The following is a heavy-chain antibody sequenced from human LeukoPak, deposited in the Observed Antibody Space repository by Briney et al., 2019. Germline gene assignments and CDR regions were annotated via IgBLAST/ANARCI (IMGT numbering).Heavy chain of an antibody. Sequence: PGRSLRLSCAASGFTSDDYVMHWVQQAPGKGLEWVSGISWKSISIGYADSVKGRFTISRDNAKNSLYLQMNSLRAEDTAFYYCAKGGYCSGGNCYPVWNAFDIWGQGTMVTVSS. J-gene: IGHJ3*02. CDR2: ISWKSISI. V-gene: IGHV3-9*02. D-gene: IGHD2-15*01. CDR1: GFTSDDYV. CDR3: AKGGYCSGGNCYPVWNAFDI.